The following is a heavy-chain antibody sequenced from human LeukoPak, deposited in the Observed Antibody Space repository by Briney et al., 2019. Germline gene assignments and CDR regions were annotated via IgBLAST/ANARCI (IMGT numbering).Heavy chain of an antibody. V-gene: IGHV3-30-3*01. D-gene: IGHD3-10*01. CDR2: LTYDGSDK. Sequence: AGGSLKLSCAASGFTFRNYAMHWVRQAPGKGLEWVGTLTYDGSDKDYADSVKGRFTISRENSKNTLYPQMNGLRAEDTAVYFCARDLAESYLFDYWGQGTLVTVSS. CDR1: GFTFRNYA. CDR3: ARDLAESYLFDY. J-gene: IGHJ4*02.